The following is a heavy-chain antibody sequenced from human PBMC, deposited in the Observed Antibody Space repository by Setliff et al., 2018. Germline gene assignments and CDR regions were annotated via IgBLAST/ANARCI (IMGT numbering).Heavy chain of an antibody. D-gene: IGHD3-10*01. Sequence: PSETLSLTCAVSGVSIKSNAYYWGWIRQSPVRGLEWIGSVHSSGTTHYNPSLKSRVTISVDSAKNHFSLNLRSVTAADTAIYYCARPPKWFGEGIIGALDVWGQGTVVTVSS. CDR3: ARPPKWFGEGIIGALDV. V-gene: IGHV4-39*02. CDR2: VHSSGTT. J-gene: IGHJ3*01. CDR1: GVSIKSNAYY.